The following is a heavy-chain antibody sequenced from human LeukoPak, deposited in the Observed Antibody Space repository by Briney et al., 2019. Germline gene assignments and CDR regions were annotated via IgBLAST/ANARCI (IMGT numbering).Heavy chain of an antibody. J-gene: IGHJ4*02. D-gene: IGHD6-13*01. CDR2: IRYDGSNK. CDR1: GFTFSSYG. CDR3: AREGKGSSWYAH. V-gene: IGHV3-30*02. Sequence: GGSLRLSCAASGFTFSSYGMHWVRQAPGKGLEWVAFIRYDGSNKYYADSVKGRFTISRDNSKNTLYLQMNSLRAEDTAVYYCAREGKGSSWYAHWGQGTLVTVSS.